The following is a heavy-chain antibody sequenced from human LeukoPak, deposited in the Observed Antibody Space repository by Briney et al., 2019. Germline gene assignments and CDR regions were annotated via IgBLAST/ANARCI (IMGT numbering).Heavy chain of an antibody. V-gene: IGHV4-59*01. CDR3: ARGGGYASPIGY. J-gene: IGHJ4*02. CDR1: GGHIRTYY. CDR2: IYHSGST. Sequence: PSETLFLNCTLSGGHIRTYYWSLIRHSPGKGLDWIGYIYHSGSTNYNPSLKSRVTISVDTSKNQFSLKLSSVTAADTAVYYCARGGGYASPIGYWGQGALVTVSS. D-gene: IGHD5-12*01.